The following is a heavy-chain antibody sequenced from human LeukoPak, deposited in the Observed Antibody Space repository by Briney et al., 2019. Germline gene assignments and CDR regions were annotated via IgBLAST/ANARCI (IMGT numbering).Heavy chain of an antibody. CDR1: GFTFSSYR. CDR3: ARARGDSGYDYDY. V-gene: IGHV3-21*01. D-gene: IGHD5-12*01. CDR2: ISSSSAYI. Sequence: GGSLRLSCVVSGFTFSSYRMNWVGQAPGKGLEWVSSISSSSAYIYYADSVRGRFTISRDNAKNSLYLQMNSLRAEDTAVYYCARARGDSGYDYDYWGQGTLVTVSS. J-gene: IGHJ4*02.